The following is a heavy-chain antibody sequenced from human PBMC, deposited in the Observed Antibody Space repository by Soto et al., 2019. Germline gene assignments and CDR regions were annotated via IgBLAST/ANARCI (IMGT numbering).Heavy chain of an antibody. D-gene: IGHD6-13*01. V-gene: IGHV4-31*03. CDR2: IDYRGRT. CDR3: ARVSAAGTRWFDS. J-gene: IGHJ5*01. Sequence: QVQLQESGPGLVQPSQTLSLTCTVSGASISSGGFYWSWIRQFPGKGLEWIGYIDYRGRTFYHPSLKSRATISRDTSKSQFSLNVNSVTAADTAVFYCARVSAAGTRWFDSWGQGTLVTVSS. CDR1: GASISSGGFY.